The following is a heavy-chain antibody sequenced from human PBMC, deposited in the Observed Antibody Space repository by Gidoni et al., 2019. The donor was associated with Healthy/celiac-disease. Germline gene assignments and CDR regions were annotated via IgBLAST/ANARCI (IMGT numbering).Heavy chain of an antibody. Sequence: EVQLLESGGGLVQPGGSLRLSCAASGFTSSSYAMSWVRQAPGKGLEWVSAISGSGGSTYYADAGKGRFTIARDNSKNTLYLQMNSLRAEDTAVYYCAKAGGYYGSGSYSFDYWGQGTLVTVSS. J-gene: IGHJ4*02. V-gene: IGHV3-23*01. CDR3: AKAGGYYGSGSYSFDY. CDR1: GFTSSSYA. D-gene: IGHD3-10*01. CDR2: ISGSGGST.